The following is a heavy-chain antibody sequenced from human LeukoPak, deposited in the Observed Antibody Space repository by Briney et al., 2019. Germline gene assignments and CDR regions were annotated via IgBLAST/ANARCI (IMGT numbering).Heavy chain of an antibody. J-gene: IGHJ4*02. D-gene: IGHD3-22*01. Sequence: GASVKDSCNASGYTCSSYGISWVRQAPGQELQWMGWISAYNGNTNYAQKVQGRVTLTTETSTSTAYMELRSLRSDDTAVYYCARDRQLGSSGYYAAYWGQGTLVTVSS. CDR3: ARDRQLGSSGYYAAY. CDR2: ISAYNGNT. V-gene: IGHV1-18*01. CDR1: GYTCSSYG.